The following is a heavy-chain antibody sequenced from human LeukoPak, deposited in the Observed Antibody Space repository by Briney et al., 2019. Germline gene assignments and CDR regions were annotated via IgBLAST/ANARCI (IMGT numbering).Heavy chain of an antibody. V-gene: IGHV4-39*01. J-gene: IGHJ4*02. Sequence: SETLSLTCIVSGGSISSSSYYWGWIRQPPGKGLEWIGSIYYRGCPYYNPSLKSRVTISVDTSKNQLSLKLSSVTAADTAVYYCARLTVWGSYRYDYWGQGTLVTVSS. CDR2: IYYRGCP. CDR3: ARLTVWGSYRYDY. D-gene: IGHD3-16*02. CDR1: GGSISSSSYY.